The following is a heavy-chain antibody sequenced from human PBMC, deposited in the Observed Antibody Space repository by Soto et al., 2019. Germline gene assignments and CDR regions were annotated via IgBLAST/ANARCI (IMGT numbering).Heavy chain of an antibody. CDR3: AGLMDTVFDRFDY. Sequence: EVQLVESGGGLVQPGGSMKLTCAASGFTLSGSFIHWVRQASGKGLEWVGRIASRTHNYATAYGTSVQGRFTVSRDESLNSAYLQMNGLKSEDSAVYFCAGLMDTVFDRFDYWGRGIVVTVSS. CDR2: IASRTHNYAT. V-gene: IGHV3-73*02. CDR1: GFTLSGSF. J-gene: IGHJ4*01. D-gene: IGHD5-18*01.